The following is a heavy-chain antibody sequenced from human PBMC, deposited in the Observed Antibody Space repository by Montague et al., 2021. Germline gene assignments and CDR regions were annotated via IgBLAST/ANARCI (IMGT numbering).Heavy chain of an antibody. J-gene: IGHJ5*02. V-gene: IGHV4-59*11. CDR2: VYYRGNI. CDR1: GGSISSHY. D-gene: IGHD3-3*02. Sequence: SETLSLTCTVSGGSISSHYCSWVLQPPLKGLQWIGCVYYRGNIAHNPSLKSRLTMLVDTSKNQVSLKLKSVTAADTAVYYCARDQHFSSGDNWFGHWGQGILVTVSS. CDR3: ARDQHFSSGDNWFGH.